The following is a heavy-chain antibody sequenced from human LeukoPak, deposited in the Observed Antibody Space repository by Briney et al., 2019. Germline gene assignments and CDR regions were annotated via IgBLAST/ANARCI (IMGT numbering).Heavy chain of an antibody. Sequence: GRPLRLSCAASGFTFDDYGMSWVRQAPGKGLEWVSGINWNGGRTGYADSVKGRLTISRDNAKNSLYLQMNSLRAEDTALYYCAKLAGTGGFDYWGQGTLVTVSS. V-gene: IGHV3-20*04. J-gene: IGHJ4*02. CDR1: GFTFDDYG. CDR2: INWNGGRT. D-gene: IGHD6-19*01. CDR3: AKLAGTGGFDY.